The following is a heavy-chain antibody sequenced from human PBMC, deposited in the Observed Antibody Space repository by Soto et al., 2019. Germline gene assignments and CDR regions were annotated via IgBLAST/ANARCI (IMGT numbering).Heavy chain of an antibody. V-gene: IGHV1-18*01. CDR2: ISVYNGNT. D-gene: IGHD6-13*01. J-gene: IGHJ4*02. CDR1: GYTFASYG. Sequence: QVQLMQSGPEVKQPGASVKVSCKASGYTFASYGVTWVRQAPGQGLEWMGWISVYNGNTNYAQKLQGRVSMTADTSTNTAYMELRSLRSDDTAVYFCARDRSSSWYGDHWGQGTLVTVSS. CDR3: ARDRSSSWYGDH.